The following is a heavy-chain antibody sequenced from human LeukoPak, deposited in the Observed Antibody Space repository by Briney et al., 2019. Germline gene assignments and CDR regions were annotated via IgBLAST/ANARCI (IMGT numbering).Heavy chain of an antibody. D-gene: IGHD2-2*01. CDR1: GGSISSGDYY. V-gene: IGHV4-30-4*01. CDR2: IYYSGST. CDR3: ARGGDIVVVPAAPHYYGTDV. J-gene: IGHJ6*04. Sequence: PSQTLSLTCTVSGGSISSGDYYWSWIRQPPGKGLEWIGYIYYSGSTYYNPSLKSRVTISVDTSKNQFSLKLSSVTAADTAVYYCARGGDIVVVPAAPHYYGTDVWGKGTTVTVSS.